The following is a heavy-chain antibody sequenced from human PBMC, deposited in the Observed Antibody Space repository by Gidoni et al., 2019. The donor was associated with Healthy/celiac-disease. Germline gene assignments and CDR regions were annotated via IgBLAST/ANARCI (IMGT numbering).Heavy chain of an antibody. CDR1: GYSISSGYY. CDR2: IYHSGST. CDR3: ARDTAVAGNWFDP. J-gene: IGHJ5*02. D-gene: IGHD6-19*01. V-gene: IGHV4-38-2*02. Sequence: QVQLQESGPGLVKPSETLSPTCAVSGYSISSGYYWGWIRQPPGKGLEWIGSIYHSGSTYYNPSLKSRVTISVDTSKNQFSLKLSSVTAADTAVYYCARDTAVAGNWFDPWGQGTLVTVSS.